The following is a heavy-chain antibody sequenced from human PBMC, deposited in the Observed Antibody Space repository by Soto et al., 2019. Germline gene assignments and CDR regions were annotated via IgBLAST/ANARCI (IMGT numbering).Heavy chain of an antibody. Sequence: QVQLVESGGGVVQPGRSLRLSCAASGFTFSNYGMHWVRQAPGKGLEWVAVITYDGSNNYYTDSVKGRFTISRDNCKDSMYLQMNSLRAEDTAVYYWAKETCSGPLDYWGQGTLVTVSS. CDR1: GFTFSNYG. CDR3: AKETCSGPLDY. V-gene: IGHV3-30*18. J-gene: IGHJ4*02. CDR2: ITYDGSNN.